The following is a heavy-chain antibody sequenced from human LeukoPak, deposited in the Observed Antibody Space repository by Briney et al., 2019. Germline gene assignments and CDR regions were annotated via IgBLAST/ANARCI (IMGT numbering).Heavy chain of an antibody. CDR3: AKFGVVTRYYFDY. Sequence: GGSLRLSCVASGFIFSTHAMSWVRLAPGKGLEWVANIKQDGSEKYYVDSVKGRFTISRDNAKNSLYLQMNSLRAEDTAVYYCAKFGVVTRYYFDYWGQGTLVTVSS. CDR1: GFIFSTHA. CDR2: IKQDGSEK. D-gene: IGHD3-3*01. V-gene: IGHV3-7*01. J-gene: IGHJ4*02.